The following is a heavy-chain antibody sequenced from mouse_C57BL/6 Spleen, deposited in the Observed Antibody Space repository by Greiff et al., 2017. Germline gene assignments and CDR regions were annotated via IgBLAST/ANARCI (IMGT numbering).Heavy chain of an antibody. CDR3: AREFTTASEGFAY. D-gene: IGHD1-2*01. J-gene: IGHJ3*01. Sequence: QVQLQQSGPELVKPGASVKISCKASGYAFSSSWMNWVKQRPGKGLEWIGRIYPGDGDTTYNGKFKGKATLTADKSYSTAYMQLSSLTSEDSAVYFCAREFTTASEGFAYWGQGTLVTVSA. V-gene: IGHV1-82*01. CDR1: GYAFSSSW. CDR2: IYPGDGDT.